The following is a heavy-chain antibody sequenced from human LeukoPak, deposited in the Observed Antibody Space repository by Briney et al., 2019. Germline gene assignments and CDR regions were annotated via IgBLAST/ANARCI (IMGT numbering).Heavy chain of an antibody. V-gene: IGHV4-39*07. D-gene: IGHD2-2*02. J-gene: IGHJ4*02. CDR1: GGSISSSSYY. Sequence: PSETLSLTCTVSGGSISSSSYYWGWIRQPPGKGLEWIGSIYYSGSTYYNPSLKSRVTISVDTSNNQFSLKLSSVTAADTAVYYCASLLRYCSSTSCYRGGVDYWGRGTLVTVSP. CDR3: ASLLRYCSSTSCYRGGVDY. CDR2: IYYSGST.